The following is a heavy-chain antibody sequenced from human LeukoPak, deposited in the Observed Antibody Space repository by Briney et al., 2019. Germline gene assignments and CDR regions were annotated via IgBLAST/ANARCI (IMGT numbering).Heavy chain of an antibody. Sequence: GGSLRLSCAASGFSFNHYAMQWVRQPPGKGLEWVAVISFDGNNKFYADSVKGRFTISRDNSENTLYLQMNSLSAEDTAVYYCARDKTQSLEKRSGSCYWGQGALVTVSS. CDR3: ARDKTQSLEKRSGSCY. J-gene: IGHJ4*02. CDR2: ISFDGNNK. CDR1: GFSFNHYA. D-gene: IGHD3-16*02. V-gene: IGHV3-30*04.